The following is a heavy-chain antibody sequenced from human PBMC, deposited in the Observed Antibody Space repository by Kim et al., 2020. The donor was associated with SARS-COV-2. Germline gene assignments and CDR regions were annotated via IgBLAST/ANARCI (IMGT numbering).Heavy chain of an antibody. CDR2: INAGNGNT. Sequence: ASVKVSCKASGYTFTSYAMHWVRQAPGQRLEWMGWINAGNGNTKYSQKFQGRVTITRDTSASTAYMELSSLRSEDTAVYYCARESWFGGSYYFDYWGQGTLVTVSS. J-gene: IGHJ4*02. D-gene: IGHD1-26*01. CDR1: GYTFTSYA. CDR3: ARESWFGGSYYFDY. V-gene: IGHV1-3*01.